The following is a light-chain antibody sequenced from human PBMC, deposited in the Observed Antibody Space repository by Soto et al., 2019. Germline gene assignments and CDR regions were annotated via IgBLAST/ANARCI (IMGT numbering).Light chain of an antibody. V-gene: IGLV2-14*01. J-gene: IGLJ1*01. CDR1: SSDVGGFNY. CDR3: CSYTTSSTLYV. Sequence: QSALTQPASVSGSPGQSITISCTGTSSDVGGFNYVSWYQQHPGKAPKLMIYDVTDRPSGVSDRFSGSKSGNTASLTISGLQKDDEADYYCCSYTTSSTLYVFGTGTKLTVL. CDR2: DVT.